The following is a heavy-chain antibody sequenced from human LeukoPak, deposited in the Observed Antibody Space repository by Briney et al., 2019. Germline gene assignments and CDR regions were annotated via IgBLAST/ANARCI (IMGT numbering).Heavy chain of an antibody. J-gene: IGHJ5*02. CDR3: ARSKGQWLVLGWFDP. D-gene: IGHD6-19*01. Sequence: KPSETLSLTCAVYGGSFSSYYWGWIRQPPGRGLEWIGSIYYSGSTYYNPSLKSRVTISVDTSKNQFSLKLSSVTAADTAVYYCARSKGQWLVLGWFDPWGQGTLVTVSS. CDR2: IYYSGST. CDR1: GGSFSSYY. V-gene: IGHV4-39*07.